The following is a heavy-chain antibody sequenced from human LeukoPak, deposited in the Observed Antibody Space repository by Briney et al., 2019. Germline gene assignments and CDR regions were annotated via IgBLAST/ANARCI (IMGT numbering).Heavy chain of an antibody. CDR2: IYYSGST. D-gene: IGHD6-6*01. V-gene: IGHV4-39*07. J-gene: IGHJ4*02. CDR1: GGSISSSSYY. CDR3: ARVNGSSSSGLLFDY. Sequence: SETLSLTCTVSGGSISSSSYYWGWIRQPPGKGLEWIGSIYYSGSTYYNPSLKSRVTISVDTSKNQFSLKLSSVTAADTAVYYCARVNGSSSSGLLFDYWGQGTLVTVSS.